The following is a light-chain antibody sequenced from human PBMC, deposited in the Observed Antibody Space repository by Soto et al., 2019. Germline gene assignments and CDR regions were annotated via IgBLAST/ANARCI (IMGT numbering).Light chain of an antibody. V-gene: IGKV3-15*01. CDR2: HAS. Sequence: EIVMTQSPATLSVSPGERATLSCRASQSVSNNLAWYQQKPGQAPRLLTYHASTGATGIPARFSGSGSGTELTLTISSVQSEDFAVYDCQQYNEWPLTFGGGTKVEIK. J-gene: IGKJ4*01. CDR3: QQYNEWPLT. CDR1: QSVSNN.